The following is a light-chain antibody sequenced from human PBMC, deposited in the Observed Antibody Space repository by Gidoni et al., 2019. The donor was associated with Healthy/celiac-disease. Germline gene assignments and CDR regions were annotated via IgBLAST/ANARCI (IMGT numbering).Light chain of an antibody. J-gene: IGKJ4*01. CDR2: DAS. V-gene: IGKV3-11*01. CDR1: QSVSSY. CDR3: QQRSNWRRLT. Sequence: EIVLTQSPATLSLSPGERATLSCRASQSVSSYVAWYQQKPGQAPRLLIYDASNRATGIPARFSGSGSGTDFTLTISSLEPEDFAVYYCQQRSNWRRLTFGGGTKVEIK.